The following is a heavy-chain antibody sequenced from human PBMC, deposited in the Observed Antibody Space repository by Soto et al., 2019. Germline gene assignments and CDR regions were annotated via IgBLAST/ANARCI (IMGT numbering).Heavy chain of an antibody. Sequence: EVQLVESGGGLVQPGGSLRLSCAASGFTFSSYWMSWVRQAPGKGLEWVANIKQDGSEKYYVDSVKGRFTISRDNAKNSXXLQMNSLRAEDTAVYYCAREWSPRGYSYGLGYFDLWGRGTLVTVSS. J-gene: IGHJ2*01. CDR3: AREWSPRGYSYGLGYFDL. CDR1: GFTFSSYW. D-gene: IGHD5-18*01. V-gene: IGHV3-7*01. CDR2: IKQDGSEK.